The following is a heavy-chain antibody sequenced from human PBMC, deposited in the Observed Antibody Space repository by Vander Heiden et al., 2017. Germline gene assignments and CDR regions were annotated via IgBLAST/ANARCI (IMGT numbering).Heavy chain of an antibody. CDR2: IRWNSGDI. J-gene: IGHJ4*02. CDR1: RFTFDDYA. CDR3: AKGYSSGWSYFDY. Sequence: EVQLVESGGGLVQPGRSLRLSCAASRFTFDDYAMHWVRQAPGKGLEWVSGIRWNSGDIGYADSVKGRFTISRDNAKNSLYLQMNSLRAEDTALYYCAKGYSSGWSYFDYWGQGTLVTVSS. D-gene: IGHD6-19*01. V-gene: IGHV3-9*01.